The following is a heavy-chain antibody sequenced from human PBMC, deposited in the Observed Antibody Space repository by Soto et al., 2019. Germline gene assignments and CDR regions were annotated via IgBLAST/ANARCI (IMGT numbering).Heavy chain of an antibody. Sequence: EVQLLESGGGLVKPGGSLRLSCAASGFTFSKYAMSWVRLAPGKGLEWVSSISANGGITDYADSVKGRFTISRDNFQNILSLQMDSLRVDDSALYFCAKDKYTDSVRKVWFFYYRGRGTLVTVSS. CDR3: AKDKYTDSVRKVWFFYY. J-gene: IGHJ2*01. CDR1: GFTFSKYA. CDR2: ISANGGIT. V-gene: IGHV3-23*01. D-gene: IGHD1-26*01.